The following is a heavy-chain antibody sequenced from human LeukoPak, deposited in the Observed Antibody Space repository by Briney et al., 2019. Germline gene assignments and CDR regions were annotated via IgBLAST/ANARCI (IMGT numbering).Heavy chain of an antibody. V-gene: IGHV1-24*01. CDR1: GYTLTELS. D-gene: IGHD3-10*01. J-gene: IGHJ4*02. CDR3: ARVDTWLGGYGNL. CDR2: FDPEDGET. Sequence: ASVKVSCKVSGYTLTELSMHWVRQAPGKGLEWMGGFDPEDGETIYAQKFQGRVTMTEDTSTSTAYMELRSLRSDDTAVYYCARVDTWLGGYGNLWGQGTLVTVSS.